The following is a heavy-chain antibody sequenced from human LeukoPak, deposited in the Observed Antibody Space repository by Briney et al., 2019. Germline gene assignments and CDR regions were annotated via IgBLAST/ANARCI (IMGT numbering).Heavy chain of an antibody. V-gene: IGHV4-39*07. J-gene: IGHJ3*02. D-gene: IGHD4-23*01. CDR1: GGSISSNSYY. CDR3: ARDTVGTTFPGVFNI. CDR2: FYYSGST. Sequence: KSSETLSLTCTVSGGSISSNSYYWGWIRQPPGKGLEWIGSFYYSGSTYYNPSLKSRVTISVDTSKNQFSLKLSSVTAADTAVYYCARDTVGTTFPGVFNIWGQGTLVTVSS.